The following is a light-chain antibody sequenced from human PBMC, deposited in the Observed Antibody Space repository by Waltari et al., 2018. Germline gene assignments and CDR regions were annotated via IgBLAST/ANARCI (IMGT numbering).Light chain of an antibody. Sequence: QSALTQPASVSGSPGQSITISCTGTRSDVGGYNYVSWYQQHPGKAPKLMIFDVTERPSGVPIRFSGSKSGNTASLTISGLQAEDEADYYCSSYTSSSTPLFGGGTKLTVL. CDR3: SSYTSSSTPL. CDR1: RSDVGGYNY. J-gene: IGLJ2*01. V-gene: IGLV2-14*01. CDR2: DVT.